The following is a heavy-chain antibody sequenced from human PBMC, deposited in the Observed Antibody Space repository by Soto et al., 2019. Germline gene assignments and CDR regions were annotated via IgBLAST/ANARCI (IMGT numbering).Heavy chain of an antibody. V-gene: IGHV1-18*01. J-gene: IGHJ6*02. CDR3: ARQNYNSGMDV. Sequence: ASVKVSCKASGYTFTSYFITWVRQAPGQGLEWMGWISAYNGNTNYAQMLQGRVTMTTDTSTATAYMEMTSLRSDDTAVYYCARQNYNSGMDVWGQGTTVTVSS. CDR2: ISAYNGNT. CDR1: GYTFTSYF.